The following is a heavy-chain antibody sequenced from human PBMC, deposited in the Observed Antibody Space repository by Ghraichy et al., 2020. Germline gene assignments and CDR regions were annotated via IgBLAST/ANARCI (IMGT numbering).Heavy chain of an antibody. CDR3: SRGVPVIIGYYFDS. J-gene: IGHJ4*02. D-gene: IGHD3-10*01. Sequence: GGSLRLSCTASGFAFGEYAMNWVRQAPGKGLEWVGIIRGNAYGGTTEYAASVKGRFTISRDDSKSIAYLQMNSLKSEDTGVYYCSRGVPVIIGYYFDSWGQGTLVTVSS. CDR1: GFAFGEYA. V-gene: IGHV3-49*04. CDR2: IRGNAYGGTT.